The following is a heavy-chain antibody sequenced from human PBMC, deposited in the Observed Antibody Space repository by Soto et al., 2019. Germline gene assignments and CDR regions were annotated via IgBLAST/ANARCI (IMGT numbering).Heavy chain of an antibody. CDR2: ISSSSSTI. CDR1: GFTFSSYS. J-gene: IGHJ6*02. CDR3: ARGGSMVRGVTPYYGMDV. V-gene: IGHV3-48*02. D-gene: IGHD3-10*01. Sequence: ESGGGLVQPGGSLRLSCAASGFTFSSYSMNWVRQAPGKGLEWVSYISSSSSTIYYADSVKGRFTISRDNAKNSLYLQMNSLRDEDTAVYYCARGGSMVRGVTPYYGMDVWGQGTTVTVSS.